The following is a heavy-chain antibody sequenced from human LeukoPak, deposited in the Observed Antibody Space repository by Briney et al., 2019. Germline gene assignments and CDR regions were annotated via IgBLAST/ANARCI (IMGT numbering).Heavy chain of an antibody. CDR1: GFTFSSYA. Sequence: SGGSLRLSCTASGFTFSSYAMHWIRQPPGKGLEWIGYIYYSGDTNHNPALKNRITISVDSSKNQFFLKLSSVTAADTAVYFCASTGGSGEFENWGQGTVVTVSS. J-gene: IGHJ4*02. CDR2: IYYSGDT. CDR3: ASTGGSGEFEN. D-gene: IGHD2-15*01. V-gene: IGHV4-59*08.